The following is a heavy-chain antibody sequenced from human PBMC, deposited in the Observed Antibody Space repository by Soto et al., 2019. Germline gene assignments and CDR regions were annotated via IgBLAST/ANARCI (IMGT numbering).Heavy chain of an antibody. CDR1: GGSFSGYY. Sequence: SETLSLTCAVYGGSFSGYYWSWIRQPPGKGLEWIGEINHSGSTNYNPSLKSRVTISVDTSKNQFSLKLSSVTAADTAVYYWARARWSMVRGVIRSLDPWGQGTLVT. CDR3: ARARWSMVRGVIRSLDP. CDR2: INHSGST. D-gene: IGHD3-10*01. J-gene: IGHJ5*02. V-gene: IGHV4-34*01.